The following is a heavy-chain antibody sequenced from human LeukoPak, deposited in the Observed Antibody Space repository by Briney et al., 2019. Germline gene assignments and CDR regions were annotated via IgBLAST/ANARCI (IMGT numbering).Heavy chain of an antibody. CDR2: ISYDGSNK. D-gene: IGHD6-6*01. CDR3: AKSPGKARSSIDY. V-gene: IGHV3-30*18. J-gene: IGHJ4*02. Sequence: GGSLRLSCAASGFTFSSYGVHWVRQAPGKGLEWVAVISYDGSNKYYADSVKGRFTISRDNSKNTLYLQMNSLRAEDTAVYYCAKSPGKARSSIDYWGQGTLVTVSS. CDR1: GFTFSSYG.